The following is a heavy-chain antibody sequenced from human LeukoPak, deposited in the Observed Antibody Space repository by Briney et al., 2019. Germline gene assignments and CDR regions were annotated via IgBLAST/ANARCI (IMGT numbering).Heavy chain of an antibody. CDR1: GFTVSSNY. V-gene: IGHV3-53*01. D-gene: IGHD3-16*01. Sequence: GGSLRLSCAASGFTVSSNYMSWVRQAPGKGLEWVSVIYSGGSTYYADSVKGRFTISRDNSKNTLYLQMNSLRAEDTAVYYCARAVDDYVWGSSYYFDHWGQGTLVTVSS. CDR3: ARAVDDYVWGSSYYFDH. J-gene: IGHJ4*02. CDR2: IYSGGST.